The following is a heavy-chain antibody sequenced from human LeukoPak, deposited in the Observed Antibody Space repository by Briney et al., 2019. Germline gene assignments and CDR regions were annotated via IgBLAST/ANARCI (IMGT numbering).Heavy chain of an antibody. CDR1: GGSLSGYY. CDR2: INHSGST. D-gene: IGHD6-13*01. V-gene: IGHV4-34*01. Sequence: PSETLSLTCAVYGGSLSGYYWSWIRQPPGKGLEWIGEINHSGSTNYNPSLKSRVTISVDTSKNQFSLKLSSVTAADTAVYYCARGKQQLSFYYYYYYMDVWGKGTTVTVSS. CDR3: ARGKQQLSFYYYYYYMDV. J-gene: IGHJ6*03.